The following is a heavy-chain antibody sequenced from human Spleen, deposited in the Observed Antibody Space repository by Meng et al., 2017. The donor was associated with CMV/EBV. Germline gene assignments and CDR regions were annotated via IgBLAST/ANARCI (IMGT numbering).Heavy chain of an antibody. V-gene: IGHV3-66*01. Sequence: EVQLVESGGGLVLPGGSLSVSCAASGFTVSSNYMSWVRQAPGKGLEWVSVIYSGGSTYYADSVKGRFTISRDNSKNTLYLQMNSLRAEDTAVYYCARGELELLGCDPWGQGTLVTVSS. D-gene: IGHD1-7*01. CDR3: ARGELELLGCDP. CDR1: GFTVSSNY. J-gene: IGHJ5*02. CDR2: IYSGGST.